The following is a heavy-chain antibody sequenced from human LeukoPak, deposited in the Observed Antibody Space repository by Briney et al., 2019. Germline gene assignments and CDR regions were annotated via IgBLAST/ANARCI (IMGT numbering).Heavy chain of an antibody. CDR3: ATSISQWVSSSGPIDY. CDR2: IVVGSGNT. V-gene: IGHV1-58*01. Sequence: ASVKVSCKASGFTFTSSAVQWVRQARGQRLEWIGWIVVGSGNTIYAQKFQGRVTMTEDTSTDTAYMELSSLRSEDTAVYYCATSISQWVSSSGPIDYWGQGTLVTVSS. J-gene: IGHJ4*02. D-gene: IGHD6-6*01. CDR1: GFTFTSSA.